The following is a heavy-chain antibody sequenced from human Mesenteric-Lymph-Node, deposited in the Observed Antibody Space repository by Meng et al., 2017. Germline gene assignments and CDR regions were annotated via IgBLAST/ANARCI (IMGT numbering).Heavy chain of an antibody. Sequence: SETLSLTCTVSGGSISSYYWSWIRQPAGKGLEWIGRIYTSGSTNYNPSLKSRVTISVDTSKNQFSLKLSSVTAADTAVYYCATSGSGYSSSWYGMDVWGQGTTVTVSS. J-gene: IGHJ6*02. CDR2: IYTSGST. V-gene: IGHV4-4*07. CDR1: GGSISSYY. D-gene: IGHD6-13*01. CDR3: ATSGSGYSSSWYGMDV.